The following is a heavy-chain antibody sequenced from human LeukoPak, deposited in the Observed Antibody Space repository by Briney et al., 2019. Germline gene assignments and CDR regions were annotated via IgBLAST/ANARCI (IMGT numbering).Heavy chain of an antibody. V-gene: IGHV6-1*01. CDR3: ARGGAGGRAFDI. Sequence: SQTLSLTCAISGDSVSSNSAAWNWIRQSPSRGLEWLGRTYYKSTWYNDYALSVKSRLTINPDTSKNQFSLQLSSVTPEDTAVYYCARGGAGGRAFDIWGQGTMVTVSS. CDR1: GDSVSSNSAA. D-gene: IGHD2-15*01. CDR2: TYYKSTWYN. J-gene: IGHJ3*02.